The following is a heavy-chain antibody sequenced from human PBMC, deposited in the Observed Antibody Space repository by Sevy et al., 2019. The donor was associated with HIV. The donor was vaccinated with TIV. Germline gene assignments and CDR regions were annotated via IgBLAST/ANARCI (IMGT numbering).Heavy chain of an antibody. CDR1: GFTFSSYD. J-gene: IGHJ6*02. Sequence: GGSLRLSCAASGFTFSSYDMHWVRQATGKGLEWVSAIGTASDKYYPGSVKGRCTISRENAKNTLYLQMNSLRAGDTAVYYCARGIPGKYQLLVGMDVWGQGTTVTVSS. V-gene: IGHV3-13*01. CDR2: IGTASDK. D-gene: IGHD2-2*01. CDR3: ARGIPGKYQLLVGMDV.